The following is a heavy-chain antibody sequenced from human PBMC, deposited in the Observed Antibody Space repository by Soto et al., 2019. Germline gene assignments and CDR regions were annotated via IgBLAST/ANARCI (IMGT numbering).Heavy chain of an antibody. V-gene: IGHV1-18*01. CDR1: GYTFTKYG. Sequence: QVQLVQSGAEVKKPGASVTVSCKASGYTFTKYGISWVRQAPGQGLEWMGWISAQNGNKNYAQKLQGRVIMTTDTSTTTAYMELTNLISDDTAVYYCARDRNYYYGMDVWGQGTTVTVSS. CDR2: ISAQNGNK. J-gene: IGHJ6*02. CDR3: ARDRNYYYGMDV.